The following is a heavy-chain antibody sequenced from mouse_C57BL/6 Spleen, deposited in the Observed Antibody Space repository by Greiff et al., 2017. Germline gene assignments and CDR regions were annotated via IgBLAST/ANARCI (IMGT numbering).Heavy chain of an antibody. Sequence: QVQLQQPGAELVKPGASVKLSCKASGYTFTSYWMHWVKQRPGQGLEWIGMIHPNSGSTNYNEKFKSKATLTVDKSSSTAYMQLSSLTSEESAVYYCAREIGYDWFAYWGQGTLVTVSA. V-gene: IGHV1-64*01. CDR2: IHPNSGST. CDR1: GYTFTSYW. J-gene: IGHJ3*01. CDR3: AREIGYDWFAY. D-gene: IGHD2-2*01.